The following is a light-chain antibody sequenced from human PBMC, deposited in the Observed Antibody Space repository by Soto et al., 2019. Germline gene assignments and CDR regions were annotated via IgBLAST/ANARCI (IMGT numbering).Light chain of an antibody. CDR3: QQYGSSPIT. Sequence: IHMTQSPSSLSASVGHRVTITCRASQGINSWLAWYQQKPEKAPKSLIYAASSLQSGVPSRFSGSGSGTDFTLTISRLEPEDFAVYYCQQYGSSPITFGQGTRLEIK. J-gene: IGKJ5*01. CDR1: QGINSW. CDR2: AAS. V-gene: IGKV1D-16*01.